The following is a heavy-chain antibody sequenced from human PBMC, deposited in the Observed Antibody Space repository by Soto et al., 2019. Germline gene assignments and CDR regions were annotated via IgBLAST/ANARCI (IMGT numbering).Heavy chain of an antibody. CDR2: IWYDGSNK. Sequence: PGGSLRLSCAASGFTFSRFGIHWVRQAPGKGLEWVAVIWYDGSNKYYADSVKGRFTISRDNSNNMVFLQMNSLRAEDTAMYSCVRDEFTAAEGPYYYYALDVWGQGTTVTVSS. CDR1: GFTFSRFG. V-gene: IGHV3-33*01. CDR3: VRDEFTAAEGPYYYYALDV. J-gene: IGHJ6*02. D-gene: IGHD6-13*01.